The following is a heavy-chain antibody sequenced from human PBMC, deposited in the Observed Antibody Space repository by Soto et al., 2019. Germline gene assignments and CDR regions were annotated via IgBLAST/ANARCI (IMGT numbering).Heavy chain of an antibody. Sequence: SETLSLTCTVSGGSISSGGYYWSWIRQHPGKGLEWIGYIYYSGSTYYNPSLKSRVTISVDTSKNQFSLKLSSVTAADTAVYYCARADIVVVVAARTAGPYFDYWGQGTLVTVSS. V-gene: IGHV4-31*03. CDR1: GGSISSGGYY. CDR2: IYYSGST. CDR3: ARADIVVVVAARTAGPYFDY. D-gene: IGHD2-15*01. J-gene: IGHJ4*02.